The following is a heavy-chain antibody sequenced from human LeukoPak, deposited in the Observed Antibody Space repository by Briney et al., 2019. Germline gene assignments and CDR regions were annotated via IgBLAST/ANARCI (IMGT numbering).Heavy chain of an antibody. D-gene: IGHD3-10*01. Sequence: NPSETLSLTCAVYGGSFSGYFWSWIRQPPGKGLDWIGEINHSGNTNYNPSLKSRATISVDTSKSQFSLKLSSVTAADTAVYYFARRYDDLGSPLNEWGRGTLVTVSS. J-gene: IGHJ4*02. CDR3: ARRYDDLGSPLNE. CDR2: INHSGNT. V-gene: IGHV4-34*01. CDR1: GGSFSGYF.